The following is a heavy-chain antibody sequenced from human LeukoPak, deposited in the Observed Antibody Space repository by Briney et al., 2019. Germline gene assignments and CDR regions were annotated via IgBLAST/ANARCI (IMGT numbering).Heavy chain of an antibody. J-gene: IGHJ6*02. CDR2: IYTSGST. V-gene: IGHV4-4*07. CDR1: GGSISSYY. D-gene: IGHD3-16*02. Sequence: PSETLSLTCTLSGGSISSYYCSWLRQPAGKGLEWIGRIYTSGSTNYNPSLKSRVTMSVDTSKTQFSLKLSSVTAADTAVYYCARDYDYVWGSYPQPYGMDVWGQGTTVTISS. CDR3: ARDYDYVWGSYPQPYGMDV.